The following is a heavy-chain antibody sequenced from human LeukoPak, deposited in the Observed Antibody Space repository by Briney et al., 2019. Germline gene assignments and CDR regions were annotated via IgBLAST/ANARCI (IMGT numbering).Heavy chain of an antibody. CDR1: GGTFSSYA. CDR2: IIPIFGTA. Sequence: GASVKVSCKASGGTFSSYAISWVRQAPGQGLEWMGGIIPIFGTANYAQKFQGRVTITADKSTSTAYMELSSLRSGDTAVYYCARDRGRGGDDYGDYGYFDYWGQGTLVTVSS. CDR3: ARDRGRGGDDYGDYGYFDY. J-gene: IGHJ4*02. V-gene: IGHV1-69*06. D-gene: IGHD4-17*01.